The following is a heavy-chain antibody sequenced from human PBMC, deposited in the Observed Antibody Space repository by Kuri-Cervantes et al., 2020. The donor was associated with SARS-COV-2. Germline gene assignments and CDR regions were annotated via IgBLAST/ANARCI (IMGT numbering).Heavy chain of an antibody. V-gene: IGHV3-30*01. CDR1: GFTFSSYA. CDR2: ISYDGSNK. Sequence: GSLRLSCAASGFTFSSYAMHWVRQAPGKGLEWVAVISYDGSNKYYADSVKGRFTISRDNSKNTLYPQMNSLRAEDTAVYYCAKIRWDYGTRYYYGMDVWGQGTTVTVSS. CDR3: AKIRWDYGTRYYYGMDV. J-gene: IGHJ6*02. D-gene: IGHD4-17*01.